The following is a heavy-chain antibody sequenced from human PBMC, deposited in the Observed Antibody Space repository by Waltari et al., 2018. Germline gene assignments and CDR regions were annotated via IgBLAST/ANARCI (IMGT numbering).Heavy chain of an antibody. CDR3: ARDRGRGIYLDT. D-gene: IGHD2-15*01. V-gene: IGHV4-4*02. Sequence: QLQLQQSGPGLVKPSELLSLTCTVSGDSMSSSYWWSWVRQSPKKGLEWIGQINRSGRTNYHPAFESRVIVSIDSSNNQFSLKLLSATAADTAVYYCARDRGRGIYLDTWGQGTLVTVSP. CDR1: GDSMSSSYW. J-gene: IGHJ4*02. CDR2: INRSGRT.